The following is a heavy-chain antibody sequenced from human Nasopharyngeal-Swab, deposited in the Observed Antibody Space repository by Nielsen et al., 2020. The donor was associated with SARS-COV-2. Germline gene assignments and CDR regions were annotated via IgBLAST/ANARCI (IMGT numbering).Heavy chain of an antibody. Sequence: GGSLRLSCAASGFNFEDYTMHWVRQFPGKGLEWVSLINWDGDITYYADSVEGRFTVSRDNSKNTLYLQLNDLKTGDTALYYCAKDSRRGVVVAADFFFDSWGQGTLVTVSS. D-gene: IGHD2-15*01. J-gene: IGHJ5*01. CDR3: AKDSRRGVVVAADFFFDS. CDR2: INWDGDIT. V-gene: IGHV3-43*01. CDR1: GFNFEDYT.